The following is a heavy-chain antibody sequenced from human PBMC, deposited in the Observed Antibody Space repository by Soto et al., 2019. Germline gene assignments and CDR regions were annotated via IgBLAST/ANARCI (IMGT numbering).Heavy chain of an antibody. J-gene: IGHJ3*02. CDR3: ARLYSSGWYGFPRAFDI. D-gene: IGHD6-19*01. CDR1: GGSISSSNW. CDR2: IYHSGST. Sequence: QVQLQESGPGLVKPSGTLSLTCAVSGGSISSSNWWSWVRQPPGKELEWIGEIYHSGSTNYNPSLKSRVTISVDKSKNQCSLKLSSVTAADTAVYYCARLYSSGWYGFPRAFDIWCQGTMVTVSS. V-gene: IGHV4-4*02.